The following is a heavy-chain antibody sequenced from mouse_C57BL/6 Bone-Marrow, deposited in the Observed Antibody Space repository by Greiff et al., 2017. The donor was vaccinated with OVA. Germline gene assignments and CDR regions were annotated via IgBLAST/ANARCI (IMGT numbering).Heavy chain of an antibody. CDR2: IDPENGDT. J-gene: IGHJ1*03. Sequence: EVQLQQSGAELVRPGASVKLSCTASGFNIKDDYMHWVKQRPEQGLEWIGRIDPENGDTEYASKFQGKATITADTSSNTAYLQLSSLTSEDTAVYYCTTEGPHWYFDVWGTGTTVTVSS. D-gene: IGHD3-3*01. CDR1: GFNIKDDY. CDR3: TTEGPHWYFDV. V-gene: IGHV14-4*01.